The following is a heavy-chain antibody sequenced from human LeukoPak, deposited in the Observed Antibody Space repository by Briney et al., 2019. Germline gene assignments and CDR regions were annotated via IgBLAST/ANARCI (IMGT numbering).Heavy chain of an antibody. D-gene: IGHD3-10*02. V-gene: IGHV3-74*01. Sequence: PGGSLRLSCAASGFTFSSTWMHWFRQAPGKGLVWVSRIHSDGSSTICADSVKGRFTISRDNAKNTLYLQMNSLRAEDTAVYYCVRDRYYVPDYWGQGTLVTVSS. CDR2: IHSDGSST. CDR3: VRDRYYVPDY. CDR1: GFTFSSTW. J-gene: IGHJ4*02.